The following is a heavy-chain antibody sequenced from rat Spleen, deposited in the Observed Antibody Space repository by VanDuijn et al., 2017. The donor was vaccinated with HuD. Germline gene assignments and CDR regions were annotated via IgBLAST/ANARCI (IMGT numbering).Heavy chain of an antibody. J-gene: IGHJ3*01. D-gene: IGHD1-11*01. Sequence: EAQLVESGGCLVQPGRSLKISCAASGFTFSSFAMARVRQAPKKSLEWVATIASGGSNTYYPDSVKGRFTTSKDNGKSTLYLEMDSLRSEDTATYYCAKGDYGGYSEPDWFAYWGQGTLVTVSS. V-gene: IGHV5-25*01. CDR3: AKGDYGGYSEPDWFAY. CDR2: IASGGSNT. CDR1: GFTFSSFA.